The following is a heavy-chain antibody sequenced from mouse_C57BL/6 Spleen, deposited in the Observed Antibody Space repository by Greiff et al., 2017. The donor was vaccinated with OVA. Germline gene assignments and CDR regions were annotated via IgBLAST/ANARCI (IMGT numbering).Heavy chain of an antibody. CDR1: GFTFSSYA. D-gene: IGHD4-1*01. CDR3: ARMGGLGRGGAWFAY. Sequence: EVKLVESGGGLVKPGGSLKLSCAASGFTFSSYAMSWVRQTPEKRLEWVATISDGGSYTYYPDNVKGRFTISRDNAKNNLYLQMSHLKSEDTAMYYCARMGGLGRGGAWFAYWGQGTLVTVSA. V-gene: IGHV5-4*03. J-gene: IGHJ3*01. CDR2: ISDGGSYT.